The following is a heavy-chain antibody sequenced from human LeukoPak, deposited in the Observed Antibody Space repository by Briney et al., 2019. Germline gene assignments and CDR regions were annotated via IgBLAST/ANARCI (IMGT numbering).Heavy chain of an antibody. J-gene: IGHJ4*02. Sequence: GGSLRLSCVASGFSFSYHGMNWVRLAPGKGLEWVSGVSPPGGGTYYADSVKGRFTISRDDSRNTLTLQMNSLRVEDTAVYYCAKDDAWIQFNDWGQGTLVTVSS. CDR3: AKDDAWIQFND. D-gene: IGHD5-24*01. CDR1: GFSFSYHG. CDR2: VSPPGGGT. V-gene: IGHV3-23*01.